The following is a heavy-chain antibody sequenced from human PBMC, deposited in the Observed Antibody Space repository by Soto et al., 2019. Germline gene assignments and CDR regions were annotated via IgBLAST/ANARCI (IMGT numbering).Heavy chain of an antibody. CDR1: GGSVSSGSYY. J-gene: IGHJ6*02. CDR3: ARVLEGNYYYYGMDV. CDR2: IYYSGGT. V-gene: IGHV4-61*01. D-gene: IGHD6-13*01. Sequence: PSETLSLTCTVSGGSVSSGSYYWSWIRQPPGKGLEWIGYIYYSGGTNYNPSLKSRVTISVDTSKNQFSLKLSSVTAADTAVYYCARVLEGNYYYYGMDVWGQGTTVTVSS.